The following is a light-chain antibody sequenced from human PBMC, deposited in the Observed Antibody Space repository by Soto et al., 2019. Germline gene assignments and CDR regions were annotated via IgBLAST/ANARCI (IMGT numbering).Light chain of an antibody. CDR3: SSYASGFTLV. CDR1: SSDVGGYNY. Sequence: QSALTQPRSVAGSPGQSVTISCTGTSSDVGGYNYVSWYQQHPGKAPKLMIYDFSKRPSGVPDRFSGSKSGNTASLTISGLQAEDEADYYCSSYASGFTLVFGGGTKLTVL. J-gene: IGLJ2*01. V-gene: IGLV2-11*01. CDR2: DFS.